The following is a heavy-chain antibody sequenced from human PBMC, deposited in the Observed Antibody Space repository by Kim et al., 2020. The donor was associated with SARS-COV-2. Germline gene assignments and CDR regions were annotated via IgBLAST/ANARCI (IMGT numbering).Heavy chain of an antibody. CDR3: ARRGSSWYSFDY. J-gene: IGHJ4*02. Sequence: RYSPSFQGQVTISADKSISTAYLQWSSLKASDTAMYYCARRGSSWYSFDYWGQGTLVTVSS. V-gene: IGHV5-51*01. D-gene: IGHD6-13*01.